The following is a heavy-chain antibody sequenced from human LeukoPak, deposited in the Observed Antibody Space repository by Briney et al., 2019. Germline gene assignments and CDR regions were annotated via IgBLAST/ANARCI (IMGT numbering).Heavy chain of an antibody. CDR1: GDSISSSSYY. J-gene: IGHJ1*01. D-gene: IGHD3-22*01. Sequence: SETLSLTCTISGDSISSSSYYWGWIRQPPGKGLEWIGDIYYRGSTYYNPSLKSRVSISIDTSNNQFSLTLNSVTAADTALYFCARRRYYDSTGYLDWGQRTLVTVTS. V-gene: IGHV4-39*01. CDR3: ARRRYYDSTGYLD. CDR2: IYYRGST.